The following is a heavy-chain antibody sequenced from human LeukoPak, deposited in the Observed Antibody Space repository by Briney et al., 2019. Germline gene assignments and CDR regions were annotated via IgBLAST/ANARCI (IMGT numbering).Heavy chain of an antibody. D-gene: IGHD5-12*01. CDR2: IYYSGIT. V-gene: IGHV4-39*07. CDR3: ARGVTTMRGEYFQD. J-gene: IGHJ1*01. CDR1: GGSISSRSYY. Sequence: PSETLSLTCTVSGGSISSRSYYWGWIRQPPGKGLEWIGSIYYSGITNYNPSLKSRVTISVDTSKNQFSLKLSSVTAADTAVYFCARGVTTMRGEYFQDWGQGTLVTVSS.